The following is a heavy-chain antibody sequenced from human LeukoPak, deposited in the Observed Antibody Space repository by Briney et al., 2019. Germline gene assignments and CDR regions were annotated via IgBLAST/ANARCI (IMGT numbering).Heavy chain of an antibody. Sequence: ASVKVSCKASGYTFTGYYMHWVRQAPGQGLEWMGWINPNSGGTNYAQKFQGRVTMTRDTSISTAYMGLSRLRSDDTAVYYCARTKSAQNWFDPWGQGTLVTVSS. V-gene: IGHV1-2*02. J-gene: IGHJ5*02. CDR2: INPNSGGT. CDR3: ARTKSAQNWFDP. CDR1: GYTFTGYY.